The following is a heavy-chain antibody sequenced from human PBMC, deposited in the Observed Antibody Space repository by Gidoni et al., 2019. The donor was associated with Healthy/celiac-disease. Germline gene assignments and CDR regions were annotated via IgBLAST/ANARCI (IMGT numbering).Heavy chain of an antibody. D-gene: IGHD3-9*01. CDR2: IYPGDSDT. CDR1: GYSFTSYW. V-gene: IGHV5-51*03. Sequence: EVQLVQSGAEVKKPGESLKISCKGSGYSFTSYWIGWVRQMPGKGLEWMGIIYPGDSDTRYSPSFQGQVTISADKSISTAYLQWSSLKASDTAMYYCASPHYDILTGYYSFDYWGQGTLVTVSS. CDR3: ASPHYDILTGYYSFDY. J-gene: IGHJ4*02.